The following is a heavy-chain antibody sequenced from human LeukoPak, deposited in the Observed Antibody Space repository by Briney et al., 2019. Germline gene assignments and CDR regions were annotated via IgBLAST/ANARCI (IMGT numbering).Heavy chain of an antibody. D-gene: IGHD2-2*01. J-gene: IGHJ5*02. CDR1: GYSISSGYY. CDR2: IYHSGST. V-gene: IGHV4-38-2*02. CDR3: ARESSTSDITPNWFDP. Sequence: PSETLSLTCTVSGYSISSGYYWGWIRQPPGKGLEWIGSIYHSGSTYYNPSLKSRVTISVDTSRNQFSLKLSSVTAADTAVYYCARESSTSDITPNWFDPWGQGTLVTVSS.